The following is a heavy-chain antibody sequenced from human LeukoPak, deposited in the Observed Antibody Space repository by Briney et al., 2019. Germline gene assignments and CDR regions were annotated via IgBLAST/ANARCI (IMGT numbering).Heavy chain of an antibody. J-gene: IGHJ2*01. D-gene: IGHD3-10*01. CDR2: LDTDGSNT. CDR3: ARSPGGYFDL. V-gene: IGHV3-74*01. Sequence: GGSLRLSYAASGFTFSSYWMHWVRQGPGKGLVWVSRLDTDGSNTNYADSVRGRFTISRDNAKNTLYLQMNSLRVEDTAVYYCARSPGGYFDLWGRGILVTVSS. CDR1: GFTFSSYW.